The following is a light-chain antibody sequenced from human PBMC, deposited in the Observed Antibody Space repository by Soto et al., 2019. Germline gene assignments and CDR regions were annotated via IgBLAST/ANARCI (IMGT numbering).Light chain of an antibody. CDR2: EDT. Sequence: QSALTQPASVSGSPGQSVTISCTGTSNDVGRYFLVSWYQQHPGKAPKLIIFEDTKRPSGVSSCFSGSKSGNTASLTISGLQTEDEADYFCCSYAGSSTFVAFGGGTKLTVL. CDR1: SNDVGRYFL. V-gene: IGLV2-23*02. CDR3: CSYAGSSTFVA. J-gene: IGLJ2*01.